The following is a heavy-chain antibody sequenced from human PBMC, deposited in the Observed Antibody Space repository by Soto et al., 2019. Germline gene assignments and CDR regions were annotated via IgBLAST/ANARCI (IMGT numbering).Heavy chain of an antibody. CDR2: INAGNGNT. V-gene: IGHV1-3*01. J-gene: IGHJ3*02. CDR1: GYTFTSYA. CDR3: ARTXESTALVRGVIGDAFDI. Sequence: ASVKVSCKASGYTFTSYAMHWVRQAPGQRLEWMGWINAGNGNTKYSQKFQGRVTITRDTSASTAYMELSSLRSEDTAVYYCARTXESTALVRGVIGDAFDIWGQGTMVTVSS. D-gene: IGHD3-10*01.